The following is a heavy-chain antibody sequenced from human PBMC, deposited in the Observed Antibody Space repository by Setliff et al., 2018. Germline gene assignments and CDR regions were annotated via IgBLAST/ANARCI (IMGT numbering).Heavy chain of an antibody. Sequence: SETLSLTCTVSGGSISSGDYYWSWIRQPPGKGLEWIGYIYYSGSTYYNPSLKSRVTISVDTSKNQFSLKPSSVTAAATAVYYCACSGSYYKTIDYWGQGTLVTVSS. J-gene: IGHJ4*02. CDR3: ACSGSYYKTIDY. V-gene: IGHV4-30-4*08. D-gene: IGHD3-10*02. CDR1: GGSISSGDYY. CDR2: IYYSGST.